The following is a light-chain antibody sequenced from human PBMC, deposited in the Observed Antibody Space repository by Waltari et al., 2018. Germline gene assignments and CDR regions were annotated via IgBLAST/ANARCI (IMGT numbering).Light chain of an antibody. Sequence: DIQMTQSRSTLSASVGDRVTITCRASQNIYSWLAWYQQKPGKAPKLLIYDASSLEFGFPSRFSGSGSGTEFTLTISGLQPDDFATYYCQQYSSYSGTFGQGTKLEIK. J-gene: IGKJ2*01. CDR3: QQYSSYSGT. V-gene: IGKV1-5*01. CDR2: DAS. CDR1: QNIYSW.